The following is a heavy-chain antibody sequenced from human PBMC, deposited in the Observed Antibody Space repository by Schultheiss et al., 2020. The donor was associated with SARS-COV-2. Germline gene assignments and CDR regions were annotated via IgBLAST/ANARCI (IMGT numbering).Heavy chain of an antibody. CDR3: ARSPRVVPYYYYGMDV. V-gene: IGHV3-33*01. CDR1: GFTFSSYG. CDR2: IWYDGSNK. Sequence: GGSLRLSCAASGFTFSSYGMHWVRQAPGKGLEWVAVIWYDGSNKYYADSVKGRFTISRDNSKNTLYLQMNSLRAEDTAVYYCARSPRVVPYYYYGMDVWGQGTTVTVSS. D-gene: IGHD3-3*01. J-gene: IGHJ6*02.